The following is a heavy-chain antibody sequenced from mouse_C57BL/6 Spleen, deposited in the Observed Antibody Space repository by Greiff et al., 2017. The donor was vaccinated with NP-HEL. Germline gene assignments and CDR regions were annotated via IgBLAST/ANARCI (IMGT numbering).Heavy chain of an antibody. J-gene: IGHJ4*01. CDR2: INPNNGGT. D-gene: IGHD2-5*01. Sequence: VQLKESGPELVKPGASVKIPCKASGYTFTDYNMDWVKQSHGKSLEWIGDINPNNGGTIYNQKFKGKATLTVDKSSSTAYMELRSLTSEDTAVYYCARDSNYDYAMDYWGQGTSVTVSS. CDR3: ARDSNYDYAMDY. V-gene: IGHV1-18*01. CDR1: GYTFTDYN.